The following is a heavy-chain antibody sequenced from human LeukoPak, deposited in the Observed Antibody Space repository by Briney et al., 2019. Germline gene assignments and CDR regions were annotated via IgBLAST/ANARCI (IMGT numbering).Heavy chain of an antibody. D-gene: IGHD5-18*01. CDR1: GFTVSSNY. Sequence: GGSLRLSCAASGFTVSSNYMSWVRQAPGKGLEWVSYISSSGSTIYYADSVKGRFTISRDNAKNPLYLQMNSLRAEDTAVYYCARFLYSYLYYFDYWGQGTLVTVSS. J-gene: IGHJ4*02. V-gene: IGHV3-11*04. CDR3: ARFLYSYLYYFDY. CDR2: ISSSGSTI.